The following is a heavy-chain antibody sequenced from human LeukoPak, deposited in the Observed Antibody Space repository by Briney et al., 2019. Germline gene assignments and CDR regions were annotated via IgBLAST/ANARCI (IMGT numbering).Heavy chain of an antibody. CDR1: GYTFTGYY. V-gene: IGHV1-2*02. Sequence: ASVKVSCKASGYTFTGYYMHWVRQAPGQGLEWMGWINPNSGGTNYAQKFQGRVTMTRDTSISTAYMELSRLRSEDTAVYYCARMNEFYYYYGMDVWGQGTTVTVSS. CDR3: ARMNEFYYYYGMDV. D-gene: IGHD1-1*01. J-gene: IGHJ6*02. CDR2: INPNSGGT.